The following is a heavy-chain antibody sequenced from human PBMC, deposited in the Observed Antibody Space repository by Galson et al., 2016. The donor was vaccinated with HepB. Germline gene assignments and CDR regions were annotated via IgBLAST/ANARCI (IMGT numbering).Heavy chain of an antibody. CDR2: IYNSGTT. D-gene: IGHD6-19*01. Sequence: SETLSLTCSVSGYSIGRGHFWGWIRQSPGKGLEWIGSIYNSGTTYYNPSLKSRVTMSVDTSKNQFSLKLTSVTAADTAVYFCAREGGLAVTGPDSWGQGILVTVSS. CDR3: AREGGLAVTGPDS. V-gene: IGHV4-38-2*02. CDR1: GYSIGRGHF. J-gene: IGHJ5*02.